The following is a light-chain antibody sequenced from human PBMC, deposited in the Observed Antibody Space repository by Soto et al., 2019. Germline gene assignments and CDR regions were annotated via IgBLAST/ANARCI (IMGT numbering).Light chain of an antibody. J-gene: IGLJ2*01. CDR1: SSDVGGYNY. CDR3: SSYTSSSTLVV. V-gene: IGLV2-14*01. CDR2: DVS. Sequence: QSVLTQPASVSGSPGQPITISCTGTSSDVGGYNYVSWYQQHPGKAPKLMIYDVSNRPSGVSNRFSGSKSGNTASLTISGLQPEDEADYYCSSYTSSSTLVVFGGGTKLTVL.